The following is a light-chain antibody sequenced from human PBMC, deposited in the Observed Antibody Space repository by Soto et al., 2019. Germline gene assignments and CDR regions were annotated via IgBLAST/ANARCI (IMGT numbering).Light chain of an antibody. CDR1: LSVSSY. CDR2: DAS. J-gene: IGKJ4*01. V-gene: IGKV3-11*01. Sequence: EIVLTQSPTTLSLSPGERATLSCRASLSVSSYLAWYQQNPGQAPRLLIYDASNRATGIPARFSGSGSGTDFTLTISILEPEDLAVYYCQQRSNWLLTFGGGAKVEIK. CDR3: QQRSNWLLT.